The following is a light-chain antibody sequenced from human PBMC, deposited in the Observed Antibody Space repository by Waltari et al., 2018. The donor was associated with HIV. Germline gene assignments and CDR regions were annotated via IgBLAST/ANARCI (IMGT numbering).Light chain of an antibody. CDR2: EVS. J-gene: IGLJ2*01. CDR1: SSDVGGYNA. Sequence: QSALPQPASVSGSPGQSISIPCTGTSSDVGGYNAVSWYQQHPAKAPKLVILEVSNRPSGVSNRFSGSKSGNRASLTISGLQAEDEAYYYCSSYTSSDTVVFGGGTKVTVL. CDR3: SSYTSSDTVV. V-gene: IGLV2-14*01.